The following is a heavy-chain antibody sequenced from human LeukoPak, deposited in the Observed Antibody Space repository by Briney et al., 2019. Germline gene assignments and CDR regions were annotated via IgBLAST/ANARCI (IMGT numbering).Heavy chain of an antibody. V-gene: IGHV4-59*01. CDR1: GGSISSYY. CDR2: IYYSGST. J-gene: IGHJ4*02. D-gene: IGHD3-9*01. CDR3: ARDGLYYDILTGYLV. Sequence: SETLSLTCTVSGGSISSYYWSWLRQPPGKGLEWIGYIYYSGSTNYNPSLKSRVTISVDTSKNQFSLKLSSVTAADTAVYYCARDGLYYDILTGYLVWGQGTLVTVSS.